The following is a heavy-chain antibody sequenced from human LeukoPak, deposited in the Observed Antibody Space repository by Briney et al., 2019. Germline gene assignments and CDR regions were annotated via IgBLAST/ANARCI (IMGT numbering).Heavy chain of an antibody. J-gene: IGHJ4*02. CDR3: ARRRWRSYGLYYFDY. CDR2: IIPIFGTA. Sequence: SVKVSCKASGGTFSSCAISWVRQAPGQGLEWMGGIIPIFGTANYAQKFQGRVTITADESTSTAYMELSSLRSEDTAVYYCARRRWRSYGLYYFDYWGQGTLVTVSS. V-gene: IGHV1-69*01. D-gene: IGHD5-18*01. CDR1: GGTFSSCA.